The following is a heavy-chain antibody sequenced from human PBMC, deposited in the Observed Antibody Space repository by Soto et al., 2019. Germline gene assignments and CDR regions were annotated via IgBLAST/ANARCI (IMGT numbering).Heavy chain of an antibody. Sequence: GGSLRLSCAASGFTFSSYTMNWVRQAPGKGLEWVSTFVGSTGSTFYADSVKGRFTISRDDSKSTLYLQMNSLRAEDTAVYYCVKRHTTVATPANYFDYWGQGTLVTVSS. CDR2: FVGSTGST. J-gene: IGHJ4*02. V-gene: IGHV3-23*01. D-gene: IGHD1-1*01. CDR1: GFTFSSYT. CDR3: VKRHTTVATPANYFDY.